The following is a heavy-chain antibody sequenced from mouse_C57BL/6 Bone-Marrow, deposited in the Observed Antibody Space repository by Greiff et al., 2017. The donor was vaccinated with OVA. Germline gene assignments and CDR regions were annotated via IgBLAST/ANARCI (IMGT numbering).Heavy chain of an antibody. J-gene: IGHJ3*01. CDR1: GYTFTSYW. CDR2: IHPNSGST. V-gene: IGHV1-64*01. CDR3: ARGKTGWVAY. Sequence: QVQLQQPGAELVKPGASVKLSCKASGYTFTSYWMHWVKQRPGQGLEWIGMIHPNSGSTNYNEKFKSKATLTVDKSSSTAYMQLSSLTSEDSAVYYCARGKTGWVAYWGQGTLVTVSA.